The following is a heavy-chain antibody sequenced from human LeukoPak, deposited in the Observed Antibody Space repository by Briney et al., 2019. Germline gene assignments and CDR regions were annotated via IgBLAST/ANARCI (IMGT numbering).Heavy chain of an antibody. J-gene: IGHJ3*02. D-gene: IGHD1-26*01. Sequence: GGSLRLSCAASGFTVSSNYMSWVRQAPGKGLEWVSVIYSDGSTYYADSVKGRLTISRDNSKNTLCLQMNSLRAEDTAVYYCARGGSSGSYWSWAFDIWGQGTMVTVSS. CDR1: GFTVSSNY. CDR3: ARGGSSGSYWSWAFDI. CDR2: IYSDGST. V-gene: IGHV3-66*01.